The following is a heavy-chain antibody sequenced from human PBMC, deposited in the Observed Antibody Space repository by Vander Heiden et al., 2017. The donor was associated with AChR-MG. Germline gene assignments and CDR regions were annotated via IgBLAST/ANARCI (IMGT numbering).Heavy chain of an antibody. D-gene: IGHD4-17*01. CDR2: ISYDGSNK. CDR1: GFTFSSYG. V-gene: IGHV3-30*18. CDR3: AKDRRTTVILNWFDP. Sequence: QVQLVESGGGVVQPGRSLRLSCAASGFTFSSYGMHWVRQAPGKGLEWVAVISYDGSNKYYADSVKGRFTISRDNSKNTLYLQMNRLRAEDTAVYYCAKDRRTTVILNWFDPWGQGTLVTVSS. J-gene: IGHJ5*02.